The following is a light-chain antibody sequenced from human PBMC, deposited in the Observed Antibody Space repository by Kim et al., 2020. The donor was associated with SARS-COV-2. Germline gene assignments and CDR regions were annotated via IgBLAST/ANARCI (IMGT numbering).Light chain of an antibody. Sequence: DIQMTQSPSTLSASVGDRVTITCRASQSISSWLAWYQQKPGKAPNLLIYDASSLESGVPSRFSGSGSGTEFTLTISSLQPDYFATYYCQQYSNSSPWTFGLGTKVDIK. CDR2: DAS. J-gene: IGKJ1*01. V-gene: IGKV1-5*01. CDR1: QSISSW. CDR3: QQYSNSSPWT.